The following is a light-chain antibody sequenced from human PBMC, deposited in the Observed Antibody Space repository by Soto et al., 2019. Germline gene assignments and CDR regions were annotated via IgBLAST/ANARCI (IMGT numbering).Light chain of an antibody. Sequence: EIVLTQSPATLSLSPGERATLSCRASQSVSRYLAWYQQKPGQAPRLLIYDASNRVTGIPARFSGSGSGTDFTLTISRLEPEDFAVYYCQQYGSSGTFGQGTKVDIK. J-gene: IGKJ1*01. CDR3: QQYGSSGT. CDR1: QSVSRY. V-gene: IGKV3-11*01. CDR2: DAS.